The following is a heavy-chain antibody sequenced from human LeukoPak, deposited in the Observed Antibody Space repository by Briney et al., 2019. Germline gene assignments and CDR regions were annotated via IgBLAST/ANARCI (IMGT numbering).Heavy chain of an antibody. CDR3: ARDRWMAFDAFDI. CDR2: INTNTGNP. D-gene: IGHD4-23*01. J-gene: IGHJ3*02. V-gene: IGHV7-4-1*02. CDR1: GYTFSAYD. Sequence: GASVKISCKASGYTFSAYDMHWVRQAPGQGLEWMGWINTNTGNPTYAQGFTGRFVFSLDTSVSTAYLQISSLKAEDTAVYYCARDRWMAFDAFDIWGQGTMVTVSS.